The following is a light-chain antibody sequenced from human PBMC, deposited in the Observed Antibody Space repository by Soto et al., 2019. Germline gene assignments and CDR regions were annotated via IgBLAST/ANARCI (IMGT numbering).Light chain of an antibody. CDR3: QQYGSPPFS. V-gene: IGKV3-20*01. Sequence: ETVLTQSPGTLSLSPGERATLSCRASQSVTSRYLACYQQKPGQAPSLLIYGASNRATGIPDRFSGSGSGTDFTLTISRLEPEDFAVYFCQQYGSPPFSFGQGTKVEIK. J-gene: IGKJ2*03. CDR1: QSVTSRY. CDR2: GAS.